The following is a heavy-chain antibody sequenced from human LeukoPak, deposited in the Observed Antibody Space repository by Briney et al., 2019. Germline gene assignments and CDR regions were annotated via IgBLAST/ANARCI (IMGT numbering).Heavy chain of an antibody. CDR3: ARGYSSASY. V-gene: IGHV3-33*08. D-gene: IGHD6-25*01. Sequence: GGSPRLSCAAPGFTFSGYGMHWVRQAPGKGLEWVAVIWYDGSNKYYADSVKGRFTISRDNSKNTLYLQMNSLRVEDTAVYFCARGYSSASYWGQGTLVTVSS. CDR2: IWYDGSNK. J-gene: IGHJ4*02. CDR1: GFTFSGYG.